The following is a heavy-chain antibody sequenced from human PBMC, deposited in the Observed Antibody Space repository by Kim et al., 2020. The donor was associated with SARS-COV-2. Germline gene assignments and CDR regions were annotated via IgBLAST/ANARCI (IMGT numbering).Heavy chain of an antibody. CDR3: ARDFPKYSSSSVGAFDS. D-gene: IGHD6-6*01. J-gene: IGHJ3*02. V-gene: IGHV3-11*06. Sequence: KGRFTISRDNAKNSRYLQMSSLRAEDTAVYYCARDFPKYSSSSVGAFDSWGQGTMVTVSS.